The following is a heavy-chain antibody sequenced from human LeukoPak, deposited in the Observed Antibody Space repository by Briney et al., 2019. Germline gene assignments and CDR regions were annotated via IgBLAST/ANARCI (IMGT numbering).Heavy chain of an antibody. J-gene: IGHJ3*02. V-gene: IGHV3-23*01. CDR2: ISSSGSGGNT. CDR1: GVTLSSYA. Sequence: TGGSLRLSCAASGVTLSSYAMSWARQAPGKGLEWVSGISSSGSGGNTYYADSVKGRFTISRDSSKNTLFLHMNTLRAEDTAIYYCAKDPDFSAFDIWGQGTLVTVSS. D-gene: IGHD4-11*01. CDR3: AKDPDFSAFDI.